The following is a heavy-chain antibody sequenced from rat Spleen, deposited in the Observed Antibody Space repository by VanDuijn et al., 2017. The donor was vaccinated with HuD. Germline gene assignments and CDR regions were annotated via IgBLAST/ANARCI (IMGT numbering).Heavy chain of an antibody. Sequence: EVQLVESGGGLVQPGRSLKLSCAASGFTFSNYYMAWVRQAPTKGLEWVASITSYGSNTYYPDSVKGRFTISRDNAKNTLYLQMDSLRSEDTATYYCARETGYNSYFDYWGQGVMVTVSS. CDR3: ARETGYNSYFDY. D-gene: IGHD1-4*01. J-gene: IGHJ2*01. CDR2: ITSYGSNT. CDR1: GFTFSNYY. V-gene: IGHV5-25*01.